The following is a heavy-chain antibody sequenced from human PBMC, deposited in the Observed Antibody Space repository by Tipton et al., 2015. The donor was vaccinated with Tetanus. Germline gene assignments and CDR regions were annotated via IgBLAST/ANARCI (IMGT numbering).Heavy chain of an antibody. D-gene: IGHD2-2*01. CDR2: VYYSGNT. V-gene: IGHV4-39*01. CDR3: ARHVHGFGALLTPAATHYYYGMDV. Sequence: TLSLTCSVSGGSISSRNYYWGWIRQPPGKGLEFIGRVYYSGNTYYNPSLKSRVTISGDTSKNQFSLKLSSVTAADTAVYYCARHVHGFGALLTPAATHYYYGMDVWGQGTTVTVSS. CDR1: GGSISSRNYY. J-gene: IGHJ6*02.